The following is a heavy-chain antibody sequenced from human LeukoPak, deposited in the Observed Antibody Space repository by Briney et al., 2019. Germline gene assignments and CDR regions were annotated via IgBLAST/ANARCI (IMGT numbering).Heavy chain of an antibody. J-gene: IGHJ3*02. D-gene: IGHD3-3*01. CDR1: GFTFDDYA. CDR3: AKADSSLLEWLAAFDI. CDR2: ISWNSGSI. Sequence: GGSLRLSCAASGFTFDDYAMHWVRQAPGKGLEWVSGISWNSGSIGYADSVKGRFTISRDNARNSLYLQMNSLRAEDTALYYCAKADSSLLEWLAAFDIWGQGTMVTVSS. V-gene: IGHV3-9*01.